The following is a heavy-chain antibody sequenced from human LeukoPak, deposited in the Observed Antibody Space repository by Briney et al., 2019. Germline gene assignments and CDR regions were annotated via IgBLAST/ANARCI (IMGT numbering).Heavy chain of an antibody. J-gene: IGHJ4*02. D-gene: IGHD3-16*01. CDR1: GFTFENYW. Sequence: GGSLRLSCAASGFTFENYWMSWVRQAPGKGPEWVAHIKQDGSVEHYLDSVKGRFTISRDNAKNSLILQMNSLRAEDTAVYYCARWGGVTDYWGQGTLVTVSS. V-gene: IGHV3-7*01. CDR2: IKQDGSVE. CDR3: ARWGGVTDY.